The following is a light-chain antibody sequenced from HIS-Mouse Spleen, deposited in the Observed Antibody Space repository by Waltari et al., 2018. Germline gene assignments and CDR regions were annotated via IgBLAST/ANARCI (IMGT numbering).Light chain of an antibody. CDR2: GKN. J-gene: IGLJ2*01. Sequence: SSELTQDPAVSVALGQTVRITCHGDSLRSYYASWYQQKPGQPPVLVIYGKNNRPSGIPDRFSGSSSGNTASLTITGAQAEDEADYYCNSRDSSGNHVVFGGGTKLTVL. CDR1: SLRSYY. V-gene: IGLV3-19*01. CDR3: NSRDSSGNHVV.